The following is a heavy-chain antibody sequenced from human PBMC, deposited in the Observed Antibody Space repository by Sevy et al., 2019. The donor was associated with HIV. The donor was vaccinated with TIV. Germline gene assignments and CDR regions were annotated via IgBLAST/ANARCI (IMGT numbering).Heavy chain of an antibody. CDR3: ATHAGIAAAGRVFDY. D-gene: IGHD6-13*01. CDR2: TRNKADGYTT. Sequence: GGSLRLSCVASGCTFSDHYMEWVRQAPGKGLEWVGRTRNKADGYTTEYAASVKGRFTISRDDSKISLYVQMNSLKTEDTAVYYSATHAGIAAAGRVFDYWGQGTLVTVSS. V-gene: IGHV3-72*01. J-gene: IGHJ4*02. CDR1: GCTFSDHY.